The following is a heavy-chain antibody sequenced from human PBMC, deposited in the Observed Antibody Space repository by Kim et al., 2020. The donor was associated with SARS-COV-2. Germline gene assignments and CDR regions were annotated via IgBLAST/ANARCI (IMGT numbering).Heavy chain of an antibody. CDR3: ARARTLATGNDAFDI. D-gene: IGHD3-10*01. J-gene: IGHJ3*02. Sequence: SETLSLTCTVSGGSVSSGSYYWSWIRQPPGKGLEWIGYIYYSGSTNYNPSLKSRVTISVDTSKNQFSLKLSSVTAADTAVYYCARARTLATGNDAFDIWGQGTMVTVSS. CDR1: GGSVSSGSYY. V-gene: IGHV4-61*01. CDR2: IYYSGST.